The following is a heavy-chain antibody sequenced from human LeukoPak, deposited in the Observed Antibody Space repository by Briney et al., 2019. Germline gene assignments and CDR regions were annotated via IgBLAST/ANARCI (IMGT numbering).Heavy chain of an antibody. CDR1: GYTFTSYG. Sequence: ASVKVSCKASGYTFTSYGISWVRQAPGQGLEWMGWISAYDGNTNYAQKLQGRVTMTTDTSTSTAYMELSSLRSEDTAVYYCARGSQLLSDYNWFDPWGQGTLVTVSS. V-gene: IGHV1-18*04. D-gene: IGHD2-2*01. J-gene: IGHJ5*02. CDR2: ISAYDGNT. CDR3: ARGSQLLSDYNWFDP.